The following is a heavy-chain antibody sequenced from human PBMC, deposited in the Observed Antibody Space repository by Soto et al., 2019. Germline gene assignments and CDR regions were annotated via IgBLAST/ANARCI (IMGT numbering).Heavy chain of an antibody. Sequence: ASVKVSCKVSGYTLTELSMHWVRQAPGKGLEWMGGFDPEDGETIYAQKFQGRVTMTEDTSTDTAYMELSSLRSEDTAVYYCATFPYYYAPEDAFDIWGQGTRVTVSS. CDR3: ATFPYYYAPEDAFDI. CDR1: GYTLTELS. CDR2: FDPEDGET. J-gene: IGHJ3*02. D-gene: IGHD3-10*01. V-gene: IGHV1-24*01.